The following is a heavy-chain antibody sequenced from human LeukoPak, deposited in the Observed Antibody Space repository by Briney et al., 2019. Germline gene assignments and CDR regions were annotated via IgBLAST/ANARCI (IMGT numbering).Heavy chain of an antibody. CDR1: GFTFDDYG. V-gene: IGHV3-20*04. CDR2: ISWNGGRT. CDR3: ARARDGYPIGYFDY. D-gene: IGHD5-24*01. Sequence: PGGSLRLSCAASGFTFDDYGMSWVRQAPGKGLEWVSGISWNGGRTGYADSVMGRFTISRDNAKNSLYLQMNSLRAEDTAVYYCARARDGYPIGYFDYWGQGTLVTVSS. J-gene: IGHJ4*02.